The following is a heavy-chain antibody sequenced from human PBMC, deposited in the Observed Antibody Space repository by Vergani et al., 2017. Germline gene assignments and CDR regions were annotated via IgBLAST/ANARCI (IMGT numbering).Heavy chain of an antibody. D-gene: IGHD1-14*01. Sequence: QVQLVESGGGVVQPGRSLRLSCAASGFTFNQYGMHWVRQAPGKGLELVAVTWYDGNNKQYADSVKGRFTISRDNSKSTMYLQMNSLRDEDTGVYYCARDLRLLYNRFDPWGRGTLVSVS. CDR3: ARDLRLLYNRFDP. CDR2: TWYDGNNK. V-gene: IGHV3-33*01. CDR1: GFTFNQYG. J-gene: IGHJ5*02.